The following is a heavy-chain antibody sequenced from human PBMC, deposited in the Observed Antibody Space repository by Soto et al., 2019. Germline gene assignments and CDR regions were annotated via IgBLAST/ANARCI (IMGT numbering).Heavy chain of an antibody. J-gene: IGHJ4*02. CDR1: GGSISSTDW. V-gene: IGHV4-4*02. CDR2: IYHGGST. Sequence: QVQLQESGPGLVKPSGTLSLTCAVSGGSISSTDWWSWVRQPPGKGLEWIGEIYHGGSTNYNPSLKSRVTISVDRAKNQFSLKLTSVTAANTAVYYCASSKSGGSYYFDYWGQGTRVTVSS. CDR3: ASSKSGGSYYFDY. D-gene: IGHD1-26*01.